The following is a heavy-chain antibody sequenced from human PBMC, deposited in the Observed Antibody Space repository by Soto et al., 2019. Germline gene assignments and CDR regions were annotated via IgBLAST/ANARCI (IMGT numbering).Heavy chain of an antibody. Sequence: EVQLVQSGAEVKKPGESLKISCKGSGYSFTSYWIGWVRQMPEKGLEWMGIIYPGDSDTRYSPSFQGQVTISADKSISTAYMQWSSLKASDTAMYYCARQRGYCCGGSCYTAGWLDPWGQGTLVTVSS. CDR3: ARQRGYCCGGSCYTAGWLDP. CDR1: GYSFTSYW. V-gene: IGHV5-51*01. J-gene: IGHJ5*02. D-gene: IGHD2-15*01. CDR2: IYPGDSDT.